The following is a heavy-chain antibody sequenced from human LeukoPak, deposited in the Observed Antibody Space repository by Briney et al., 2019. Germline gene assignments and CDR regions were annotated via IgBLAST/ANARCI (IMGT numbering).Heavy chain of an antibody. J-gene: IGHJ4*02. CDR1: GYTFTAYL. V-gene: IGHV1-2*02. CDR3: ARGLYCSGGSCCGPFDY. D-gene: IGHD2-15*01. CDR2: INTISGGS. Sequence: ASVTVSCKASGYTFTAYLMHWVRQAPGQGLEWMGWINTISGGSNYAHRFQGRLTMTRDTSISTVYMELSRLISDDTAVYYCARGLYCSGGSCCGPFDYWGQGTLVTVSS.